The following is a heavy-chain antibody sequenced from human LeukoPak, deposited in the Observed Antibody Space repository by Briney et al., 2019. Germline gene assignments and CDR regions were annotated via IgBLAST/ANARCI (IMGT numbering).Heavy chain of an antibody. CDR2: IYYSGST. Sequence: SETLSLTCTVSGGSISSYYWSWIRQPPGKGLEWIGYIYYSGSTNYNPSLKSRVTISVDTSKNQFSLKLSSVTAADTAVYYCAREGLVEMATFDNNWFDPWGQGTLVTVSS. V-gene: IGHV4-59*01. CDR3: AREGLVEMATFDNNWFDP. J-gene: IGHJ5*02. D-gene: IGHD5-24*01. CDR1: GGSISSYY.